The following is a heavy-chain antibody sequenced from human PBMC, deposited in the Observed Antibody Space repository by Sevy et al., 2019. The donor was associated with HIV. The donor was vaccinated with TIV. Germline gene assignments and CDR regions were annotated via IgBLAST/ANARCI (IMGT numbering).Heavy chain of an antibody. J-gene: IGHJ6*03. D-gene: IGHD3-22*01. V-gene: IGHV3-7*03. Sequence: GGSLRLSCAASGFTFSSYWMSWVRQAPGKGLEWVANIKQDGSEKYYVDSVKGRFTISRDNAKNSLYLQMNSLRAEDTAVYYCARDSFHYYDSTGYYLSYYYYMDVWGKGTTVTVSS. CDR2: IKQDGSEK. CDR1: GFTFSSYW. CDR3: ARDSFHYYDSTGYYLSYYYYMDV.